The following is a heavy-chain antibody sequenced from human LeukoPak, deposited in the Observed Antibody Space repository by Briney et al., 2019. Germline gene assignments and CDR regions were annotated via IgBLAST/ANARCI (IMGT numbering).Heavy chain of an antibody. CDR3: TRGTIEVAALLQH. CDR2: IIPIFGTA. D-gene: IGHD5-24*01. J-gene: IGHJ1*01. CDR1: GGTFSSYA. V-gene: IGHV1-69*01. Sequence: SVKVSCKASGGTFSSYAISWVRQAPGQGLEWMGGIIPIFGTANYAQKFQGRVTITADESTSTAYMELSSLRSEDTAVYYCTRGTIEVAALLQHWGQGTLVTVSS.